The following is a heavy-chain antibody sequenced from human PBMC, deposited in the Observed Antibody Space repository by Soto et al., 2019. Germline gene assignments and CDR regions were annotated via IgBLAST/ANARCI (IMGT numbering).Heavy chain of an antibody. CDR3: ARGRYGDY. CDR1: GYAFTTYG. Sequence: QVHLVQSGAEVKKPGASVKVSCKGSGYAFTTYGITWVRQAPGQGLEWMGWISAHNGNTTYAQKLQGRVTVTRDTSTSTAYMELRRLRSDDRAVYYCARGRYGDYWGQGALVTVSS. D-gene: IGHD1-1*01. V-gene: IGHV1-18*01. J-gene: IGHJ4*02. CDR2: ISAHNGNT.